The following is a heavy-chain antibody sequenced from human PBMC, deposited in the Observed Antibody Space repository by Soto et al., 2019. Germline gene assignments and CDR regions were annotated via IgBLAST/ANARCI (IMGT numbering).Heavy chain of an antibody. J-gene: IGHJ4*02. V-gene: IGHV3-11*01. CDR2: ISSSDSII. CDR1: GFIFSDYY. CDR3: ARDLGYYDSSGYFDY. Sequence: QVQLVESGGGLVKPGGSLRLSCAASGFIFSDYYMSWIRQAPGKGLEWVSYISSSDSIISYADSVKGRFTISRDNAKNSLYLQMNSLRAEDTAVYFCARDLGYYDSSGYFDYWGQGTLVTVSS. D-gene: IGHD3-22*01.